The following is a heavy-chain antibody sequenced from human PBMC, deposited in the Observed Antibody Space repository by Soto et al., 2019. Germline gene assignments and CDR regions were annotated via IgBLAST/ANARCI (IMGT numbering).Heavy chain of an antibody. D-gene: IGHD2-15*01. CDR1: GFTFSSYS. CDR2: ISSSSSTI. V-gene: IGHV3-48*01. J-gene: IGHJ5*02. Sequence: PGGSLRLSCAASGFTFSSYSMNWVRQAPGKGLEWVSYISSSSSTIYYADSVKGRFTISRDNAKNPLYLQMNSLRAEDTAVYYCARRITWGWFDPWGQGTLVTVSS. CDR3: ARRITWGWFDP.